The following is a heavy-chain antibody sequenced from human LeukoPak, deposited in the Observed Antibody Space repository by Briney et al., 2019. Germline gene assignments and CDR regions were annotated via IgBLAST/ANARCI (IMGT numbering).Heavy chain of an antibody. CDR2: IYPGDSDT. Sequence: KRGESLKISCKGSGYSFTSYWIGWVRQMPGKGLEWMGIIYPGDSDTRYSPSFQGQVTISADKSISTAYLQWSSLKASDTAMYYCARHVGVGYSSVNWFDPWGQGTLVTVSS. J-gene: IGHJ5*02. CDR1: GYSFTSYW. D-gene: IGHD6-25*01. V-gene: IGHV5-51*01. CDR3: ARHVGVGYSSVNWFDP.